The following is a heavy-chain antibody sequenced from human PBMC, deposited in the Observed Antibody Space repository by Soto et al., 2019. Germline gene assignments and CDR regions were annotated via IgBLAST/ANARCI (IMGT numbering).Heavy chain of an antibody. CDR1: GFSLSTSGVG. V-gene: IGHV2-5*02. Sequence: QSTLKESGPTLVKPTQTLTLTCTLSGFSLSTSGVGVGWIRQPPGKALEWLALIYWDDDKRYSPSLKSRLTITKDTSKNQVVLTMTNMDPVDTATYYCAHFTYYDILTGYYRRDAFDIWGQGTMVTVSS. CDR3: AHFTYYDILTGYYRRDAFDI. J-gene: IGHJ3*02. D-gene: IGHD3-9*01. CDR2: IYWDDDK.